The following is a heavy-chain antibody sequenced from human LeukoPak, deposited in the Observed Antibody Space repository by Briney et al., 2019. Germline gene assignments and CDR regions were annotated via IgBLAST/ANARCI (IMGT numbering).Heavy chain of an antibody. CDR1: GFTFDDYA. V-gene: IGHV3-9*01. CDR2: ISWNSGSI. Sequence: GGSLRLSCAASGFTFDDYAMHWVRQAPGKGLEWVSGISWNSGSIGYADSVKGRFTISRDNAKNSLYLQMNSLRAEDTALYYCAKLGSSWYEDAFDIWGQGTMVTVSS. CDR3: AKLGSSWYEDAFDI. J-gene: IGHJ3*02. D-gene: IGHD6-13*01.